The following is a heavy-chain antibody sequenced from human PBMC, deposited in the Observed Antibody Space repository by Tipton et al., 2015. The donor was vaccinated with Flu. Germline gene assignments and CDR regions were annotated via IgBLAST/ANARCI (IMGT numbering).Heavy chain of an antibody. CDR2: MYYSGIT. J-gene: IGHJ4*02. Sequence: TLSPTCTVSGYSIRSGYYWGWIRQPPGKGLEWIGTMYYSGITYYNPSLKSRVTISVDTSKNQISLKLNSVTAADTAVYYCARRSDYLDYWGQGTLVTVSS. D-gene: IGHD2-15*01. CDR1: GYSIRSGYY. CDR3: ARRSDYLDY. V-gene: IGHV4-38-2*02.